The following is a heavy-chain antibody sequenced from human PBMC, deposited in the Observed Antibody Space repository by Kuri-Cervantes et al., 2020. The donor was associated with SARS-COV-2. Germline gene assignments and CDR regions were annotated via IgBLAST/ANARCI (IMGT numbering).Heavy chain of an antibody. CDR3: ARRAAAGSKGSRYCSSTSCYKRGGRGFDY. V-gene: IGHV4-34*01. D-gene: IGHD2-2*02. CDR1: GASFSDYY. Sequence: SETLSLTCAVSGASFSDYYWSWIRQSPGKGLEWMGEINDSGSTNYNPSLKSRLTISVDTSKNQFSLKLSSVTAADTAVYYCARRAAAGSKGSRYCSSTSCYKRGGRGFDYWGQGTLVTVSS. CDR2: INDSGST. J-gene: IGHJ4*02.